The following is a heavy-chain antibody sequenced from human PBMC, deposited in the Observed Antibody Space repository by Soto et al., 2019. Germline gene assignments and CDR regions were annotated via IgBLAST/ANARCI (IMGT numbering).Heavy chain of an antibody. J-gene: IGHJ6*02. Sequence: QVQLVESGGGVVQPGRSLRLSCAASGFTFSSYGMHWVRQAPGKGLEWAAVISYDGSNKYYADSVKGRFTISRDNAKSTLYLQMNSLRAEDTAVYYCAKEGYYDSSGYFHYYGMDVWGQGKTVTVSS. CDR1: GFTFSSYG. CDR3: AKEGYYDSSGYFHYYGMDV. V-gene: IGHV3-30*18. D-gene: IGHD3-22*01. CDR2: ISYDGSNK.